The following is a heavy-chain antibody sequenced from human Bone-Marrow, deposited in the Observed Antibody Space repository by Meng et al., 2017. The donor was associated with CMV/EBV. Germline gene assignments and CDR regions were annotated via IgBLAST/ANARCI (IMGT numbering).Heavy chain of an antibody. CDR3: ARESNYIVPILSNYYYYGMDV. J-gene: IGHJ6*02. D-gene: IGHD1-7*01. V-gene: IGHV1-69*10. Sequence: SVKVSCKASGGTFSSYAISWVRQAPGQGLEWMGGIIPILGIANYAQKFQGRVTITADKSTSTAYMELSSLRSEDTAVYYCARESNYIVPILSNYYYYGMDVWGQGTTVTFSS. CDR2: IIPILGIA. CDR1: GGTFSSYA.